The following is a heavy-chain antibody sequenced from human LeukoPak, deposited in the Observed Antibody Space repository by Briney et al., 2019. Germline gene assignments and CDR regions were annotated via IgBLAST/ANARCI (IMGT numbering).Heavy chain of an antibody. D-gene: IGHD3-10*01. CDR1: GYTFTSCY. CDR3: AREQSIYGSGSYYFDY. Sequence: GASVKVSCKASGYTFTSCYMHWVRQAPGQGLEWMGIINPSGGSTSYAQKFQGGVTMTRDTSTSTVYMELSSLRSEDTAVYYCAREQSIYGSGSYYFDYWGQGTLVTVSS. J-gene: IGHJ4*02. V-gene: IGHV1-46*01. CDR2: INPSGGST.